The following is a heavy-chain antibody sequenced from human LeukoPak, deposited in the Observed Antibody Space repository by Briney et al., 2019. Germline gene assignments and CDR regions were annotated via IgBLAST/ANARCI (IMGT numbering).Heavy chain of an antibody. Sequence: GGSLRLSCAASGFTFSDYYMSWIRQAPGKGLEWVSYISISSSNIYYADSVKGRFTISADNARNSLYLQMNSLRAEDTAVYYCARGCASGYGRYYYCGMDVWGQGTTVSVSS. V-gene: IGHV3-11*01. J-gene: IGHJ6*02. CDR3: ARGCASGYGRYYYCGMDV. D-gene: IGHD5-12*01. CDR2: ISISSSNI. CDR1: GFTFSDYY.